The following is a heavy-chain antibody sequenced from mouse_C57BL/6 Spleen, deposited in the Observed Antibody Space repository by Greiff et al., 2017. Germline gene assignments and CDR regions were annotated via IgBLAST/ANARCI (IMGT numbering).Heavy chain of an antibody. CDR2: ISSGSSTI. CDR1: GFTFSDYG. CDR3: AREGYYGSSYGD. J-gene: IGHJ2*01. V-gene: IGHV5-17*01. D-gene: IGHD1-1*01. Sequence: EVKLVESGGGLVKPGGSLKLSCAASGFTFSDYGMHWVRQAPEKGLEWVAYISSGSSTIYYADTVKGRFTIYRDNAKNTLFLQMTSLRSEDTAMYYCAREGYYGSSYGDWGQGTTLTVSS.